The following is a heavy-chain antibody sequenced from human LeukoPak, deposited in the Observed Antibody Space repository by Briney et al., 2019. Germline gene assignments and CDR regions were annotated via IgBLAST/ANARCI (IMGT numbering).Heavy chain of an antibody. V-gene: IGHV3-23*01. CDR1: GFTFSSYA. Sequence: GGSLILSCAASGFTFSSYAMSWVRQAPGKELEWVSAISGSGGSTYYADSVKGRFTISRDNSKNTLYLQMNSLRAEDTAVYYCAKGPTFHPNWFDPWGQGTLVTVSS. J-gene: IGHJ5*02. CDR3: AKGPTFHPNWFDP. D-gene: IGHD3-16*01. CDR2: ISGSGGST.